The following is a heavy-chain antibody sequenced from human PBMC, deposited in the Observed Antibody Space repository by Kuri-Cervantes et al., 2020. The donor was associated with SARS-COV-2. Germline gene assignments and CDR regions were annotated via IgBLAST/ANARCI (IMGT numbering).Heavy chain of an antibody. CDR1: GYTFTSYG. CDR3: ARDLLAAGLQKGGYYYYYVDV. CDR2: ISAYNGNT. Sequence: ASVKVSCKASGYTFTSYGISWVRQAPGQGLEWMGWISAYNGNTNYAQKLQGRVTMTTDTSTSTAYMELRSLRSEDTAVYYCARDLLAAGLQKGGYYYYYVDVWGKGTTVTVSS. J-gene: IGHJ6*03. V-gene: IGHV1-18*01. D-gene: IGHD4-11*01.